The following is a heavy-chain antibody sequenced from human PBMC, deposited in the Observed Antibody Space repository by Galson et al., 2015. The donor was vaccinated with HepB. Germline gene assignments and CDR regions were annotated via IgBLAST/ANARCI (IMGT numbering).Heavy chain of an antibody. Sequence: SETLSLTCTVSGGSISSSSYYWGWIRQPPGKGLEWIGSIYYSGSTYYNPSLKSRVTISVDTSKNQFSLKLSSVTAADTAVYYCARQSALYNWNYVGYFDYWGQGTLVTVSS. CDR1: GGSISSSSYY. V-gene: IGHV4-39*01. CDR3: ARQSALYNWNYVGYFDY. D-gene: IGHD1-7*01. J-gene: IGHJ4*02. CDR2: IYYSGST.